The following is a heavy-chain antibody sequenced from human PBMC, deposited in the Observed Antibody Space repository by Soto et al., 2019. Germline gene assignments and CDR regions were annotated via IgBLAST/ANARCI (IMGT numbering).Heavy chain of an antibody. Sequence: LRLSCAASGFTFSSFHMNWVRQAPGRGLEWVAYITSSSDTIYYSDSVKGRFTISRDNGKNSLFLQMNSLRDEDTAVYYCARVVVVIPPGYYYAMDFWGQGTTVTVSS. D-gene: IGHD3-22*01. CDR3: ARVVVVIPPGYYYAMDF. J-gene: IGHJ6*02. CDR1: GFTFSSFH. V-gene: IGHV3-48*02. CDR2: ITSSSDTI.